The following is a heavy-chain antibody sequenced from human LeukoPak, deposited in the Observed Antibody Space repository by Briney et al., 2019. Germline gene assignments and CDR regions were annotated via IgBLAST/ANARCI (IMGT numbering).Heavy chain of an antibody. CDR1: GFTFSSYG. J-gene: IGHJ4*02. CDR2: ISYDGSNK. CDR3: ANGNWNEGFDY. Sequence: GGSLRLSCAASGFTFSSYGMHWVRQAPGKGLEWVAVISYDGSNKYYADSVKGRFTISRDNSKNTLYLQMNSLRAGDTAVYYCANGNWNEGFDYWGQGTLVTVSS. V-gene: IGHV3-30*18. D-gene: IGHD1-1*01.